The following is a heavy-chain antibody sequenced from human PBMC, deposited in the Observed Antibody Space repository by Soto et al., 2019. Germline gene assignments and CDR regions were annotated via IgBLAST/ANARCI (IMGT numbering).Heavy chain of an antibody. D-gene: IGHD1-26*01. V-gene: IGHV4-59*01. CDR2: IYYSGSA. Sequence: PSETLSLTCTVSGGSISSYYWSWIRQPPGKGLEWIGYIYYSGSANYNPSLKSRVTLSLDTSKSQFSVKLSSVTAADTAVYFCARDYSGNYFFDLWGQGTLVTVSS. CDR1: GGSISSYY. J-gene: IGHJ4*02. CDR3: ARDYSGNYFFDL.